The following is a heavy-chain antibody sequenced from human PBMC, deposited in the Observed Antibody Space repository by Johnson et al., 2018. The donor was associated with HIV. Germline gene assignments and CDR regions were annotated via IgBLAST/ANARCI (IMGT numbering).Heavy chain of an antibody. J-gene: IGHJ3*02. CDR2: ISSSGSTI. CDR1: GFTFSDYY. V-gene: IGHV3-11*04. CDR3: ASALCTWGAFDI. Sequence: QVQLVESGGGVVQPGRSLRLSCAASGFTFSDYYMSWIRQAPGKGLEWVSYISSSGSTIYYADSVKGRFTISRDNSKNTLYLQMNSLRAEDTAVYYCASALCTWGAFDIWGQGTLVTVSS. D-gene: IGHD2-8*01.